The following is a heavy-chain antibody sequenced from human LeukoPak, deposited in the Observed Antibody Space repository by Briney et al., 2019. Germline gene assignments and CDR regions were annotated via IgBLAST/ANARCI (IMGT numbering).Heavy chain of an antibody. Sequence: GGSLRLSCAASGFTFSNYAMHWVRQAPGKGLEWVAIISYDGNDKYYTDSVKGRFTISRDKSKNTLYLQMNSLRAEDTAVYYCARDRDTAMGLWGQGTLVTVSS. V-gene: IGHV3-30-3*01. J-gene: IGHJ4*02. CDR1: GFTFSNYA. CDR2: ISYDGNDK. D-gene: IGHD5-18*01. CDR3: ARDRDTAMGL.